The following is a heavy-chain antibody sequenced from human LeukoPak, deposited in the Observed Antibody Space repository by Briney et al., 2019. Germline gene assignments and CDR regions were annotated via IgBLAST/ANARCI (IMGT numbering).Heavy chain of an antibody. CDR3: ARVHITMVRGVIIPDYYYGMDV. J-gene: IGHJ6*02. CDR1: GFTFRSYS. V-gene: IGHV3-21*01. CDR2: ISSTSTYI. Sequence: GGSLRLSCAASGFTFRSYSMNWVRQAPGKGLEWVSSISSTSTYIYYADSVRGRFTISRDNARNSLYLQMNSLGAEDTAVYYCARVHITMVRGVIIPDYYYGMDVWGQGTTVTVSS. D-gene: IGHD3-10*01.